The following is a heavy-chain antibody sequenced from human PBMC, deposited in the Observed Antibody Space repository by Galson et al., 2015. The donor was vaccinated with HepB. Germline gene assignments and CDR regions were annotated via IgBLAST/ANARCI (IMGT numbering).Heavy chain of an antibody. Sequence: SLRLSCAASGFTFNTYAMSWVRQAPGQGPEWVSVISASGGSTHYADSVKGRFNISRDNSKDTLYLQMNSLRVDDAAVYYCAKDRQFRWLQSGWFFDLWGRGTLVAVSS. CDR2: ISASGGST. CDR3: AKDRQFRWLQSGWFFDL. J-gene: IGHJ2*01. D-gene: IGHD5-24*01. CDR1: GFTFNTYA. V-gene: IGHV3-23*01.